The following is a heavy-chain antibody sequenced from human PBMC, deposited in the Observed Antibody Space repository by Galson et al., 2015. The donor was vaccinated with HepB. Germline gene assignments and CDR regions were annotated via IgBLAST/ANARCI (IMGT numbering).Heavy chain of an antibody. D-gene: IGHD3-10*01. V-gene: IGHV3-9*01. CDR1: GFTFDDYA. CDR2: ISWNSGSI. J-gene: IGHJ4*02. Sequence: SLRLSCAASGFTFDDYAMHWVRQAPGKGLEWVSGISWNSGSIGYADSVKGRFTISRDNAKNSLYLQMNSLIAEDTALYYCAKGDYYGSGRFDYWGQGTLVTVSS. CDR3: AKGDYYGSGRFDY.